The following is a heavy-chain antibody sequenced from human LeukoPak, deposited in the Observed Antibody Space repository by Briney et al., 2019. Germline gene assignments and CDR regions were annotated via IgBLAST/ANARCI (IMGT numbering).Heavy chain of an antibody. CDR1: GYSFVGYW. D-gene: IGHD1-14*01. V-gene: IGHV5-51*01. CDR2: IFPGDSNT. J-gene: IGHJ4*02. Sequence: GASLKISCKGSGYSFVGYWIVWVRLMPGKGLEWMGIIFPGDSNTRYSPSFQGQVTISADKSISTAYLQWSSLKASDTAMYYCASGYNFDYWGQGTLVTVSS. CDR3: ASGYNFDY.